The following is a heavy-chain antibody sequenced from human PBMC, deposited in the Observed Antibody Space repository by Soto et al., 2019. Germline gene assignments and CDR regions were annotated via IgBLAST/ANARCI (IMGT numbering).Heavy chain of an antibody. V-gene: IGHV1-18*01. CDR3: ARDRSRRAMIVVVPFDP. J-gene: IGHJ5*02. CDR2: ISAYNGNT. CDR1: GYTFTSYG. Sequence: ASVKVSCKASGYTFTSYGISRVRQAPGQGNEWKGWISAYNGNTNYAQKLQGRVTMTTDTSTSTAYMELRSLRSDDTAVYYCARDRSRRAMIVVVPFDPWGQGTLVTVSS. D-gene: IGHD3-22*01.